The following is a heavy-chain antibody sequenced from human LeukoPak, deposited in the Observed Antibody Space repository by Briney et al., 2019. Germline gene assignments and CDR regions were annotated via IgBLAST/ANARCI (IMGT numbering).Heavy chain of an antibody. J-gene: IGHJ3*02. CDR2: ISGSGDTT. CDR3: AKDYRRYYYDSSGEGAFDI. CDR1: GFTFSSYT. D-gene: IGHD3-22*01. V-gene: IGHV3-23*01. Sequence: GGSLRLSCAASGFTFSSYTMTWVRQAPGEGLEWVSGISGSGDTTYYADSVKGRFTISRDNSKNTLYLQMNSLRAEDTAVYYCAKDYRRYYYDSSGEGAFDIWGQGTMVTVSS.